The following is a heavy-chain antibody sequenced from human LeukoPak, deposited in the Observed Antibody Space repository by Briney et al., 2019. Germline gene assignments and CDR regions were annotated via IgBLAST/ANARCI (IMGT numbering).Heavy chain of an antibody. J-gene: IGHJ4*02. CDR3: ARDPTDYDSSGYE. Sequence: GGSLRLSCAASGFTFSSYSMNWVRQAPGKGLEWVSSISSSSSYIYYADSVKGRFTISRDNAKNSLYLQMNSLRAEDTAVYYCARDPTDYDSSGYEWGQGTLLTVSS. CDR2: ISSSSSYI. CDR1: GFTFSSYS. V-gene: IGHV3-21*01. D-gene: IGHD3-22*01.